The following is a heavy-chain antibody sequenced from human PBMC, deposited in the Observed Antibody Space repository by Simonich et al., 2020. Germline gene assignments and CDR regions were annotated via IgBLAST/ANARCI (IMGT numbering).Heavy chain of an antibody. CDR2: MNPTNGNT. CDR3: ARARYCSSTSCYNWFDP. Sequence: QVQLVQSGAEVKKPGASVKVSCKASGYTFTSYDINWVRQATGQGREWKGWMNPTNGNTGYAQKFQGRVTITRNTHISTAYMELSSLRSEDTAVYYCARARYCSSTSCYNWFDPWGQGTLVTVSS. V-gene: IGHV1-8*03. D-gene: IGHD2-2*01. J-gene: IGHJ5*02. CDR1: GYTFTSYD.